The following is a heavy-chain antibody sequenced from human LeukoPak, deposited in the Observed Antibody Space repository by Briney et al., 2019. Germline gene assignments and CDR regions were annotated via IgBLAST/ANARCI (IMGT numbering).Heavy chain of an antibody. D-gene: IGHD3-16*01. J-gene: IGHJ4*02. CDR2: ISHIGNT. Sequence: SETLSLTCTVSGASMTTGVWWSWVRQPPGKGLEWIGEISHIGNTNCNPSLKSRVTISVDKPNNQFSLRLTSVTAADTAVYYCAKNWGPYIRYFDYWGQGALVTVSS. CDR1: GASMTTGVW. V-gene: IGHV4-4*02. CDR3: AKNWGPYIRYFDY.